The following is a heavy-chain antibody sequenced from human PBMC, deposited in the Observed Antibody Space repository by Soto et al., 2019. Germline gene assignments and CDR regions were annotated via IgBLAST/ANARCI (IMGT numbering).Heavy chain of an antibody. V-gene: IGHV4-31*03. J-gene: IGHJ4*02. D-gene: IGHD3-22*01. Sequence: VQLQESGPGLVKPSQTLSLTCTVSGDSIRNGGYYWSWIRQHPGKGLDWIGYIYYSGSTYYSPSLQSRVTLSVDPSNNQFSLKLSSLTAADTAVYYCARQTGYYDNSGYHYSRFDSWGQGTLVTVSS. CDR2: IYYSGST. CDR3: ARQTGYYDNSGYHYSRFDS. CDR1: GDSIRNGGYY.